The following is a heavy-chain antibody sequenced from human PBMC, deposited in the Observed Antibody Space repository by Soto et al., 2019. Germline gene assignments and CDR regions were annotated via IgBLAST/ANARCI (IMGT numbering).Heavy chain of an antibody. Sequence: LGESLKISCKGSGYSFTNYWIGWVRQMPGKGLELMGIMYPGDSDTRYSPSFQGQVTISADKSISTTYLQWRSLVASDSAIYYCARGNHPPTYYFEFWGQGTLVTVSS. CDR1: GYSFTNYW. V-gene: IGHV5-51*01. CDR2: MYPGDSDT. D-gene: IGHD3-10*01. CDR3: ARGNHPPTYYFEF. J-gene: IGHJ4*02.